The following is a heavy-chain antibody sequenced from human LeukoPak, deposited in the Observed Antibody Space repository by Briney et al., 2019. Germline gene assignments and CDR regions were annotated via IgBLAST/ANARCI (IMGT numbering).Heavy chain of an antibody. V-gene: IGHV4-31*03. CDR3: ARLTLDRNGKYFQH. J-gene: IGHJ1*01. CDR2: IYYSGSS. Sequence: SQTLSLTCTVSGGSVNNGGYYWSWIRQHPGKGLEWIGYIYYSGSSYYNPSLRSRVTISVDTSKNQFSLKLSSVTAADTAVYYCARLTLDRNGKYFQHWGQGTLVTVSS. CDR1: GGSVNNGGYY.